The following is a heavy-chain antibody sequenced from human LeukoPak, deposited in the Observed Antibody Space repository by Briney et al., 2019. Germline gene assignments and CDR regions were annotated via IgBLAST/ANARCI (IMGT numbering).Heavy chain of an antibody. Sequence: ASVKVSCKASGYTFTSYAMNWVRQAPGQGLEWMGWINTNTGNPTYVQGFTGRLVFSLDTSVSTAYLQISSLKAEDTAVYYCARLTPGYDSSGYFSYWGQGTLVTVSS. CDR1: GYTFTSYA. J-gene: IGHJ4*02. CDR2: INTNTGNP. V-gene: IGHV7-4-1*02. D-gene: IGHD3-22*01. CDR3: ARLTPGYDSSGYFSY.